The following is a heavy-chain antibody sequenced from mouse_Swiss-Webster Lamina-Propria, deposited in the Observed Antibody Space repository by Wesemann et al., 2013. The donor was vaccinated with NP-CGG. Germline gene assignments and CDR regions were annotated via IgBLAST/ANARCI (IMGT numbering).Heavy chain of an antibody. J-gene: IGHJ3*01. CDR2: INPYNDGT. Sequence: GQGLEWIGYINPYNDGTKYNEKFKGKATLTSDKSSSTAYMELSSLTSEDSAVYYCARNGYSWFAYWGQGTLVTVSA. V-gene: IGHV1-14*01. D-gene: IGHD2-3*01. CDR3: ARNGYSWFAY.